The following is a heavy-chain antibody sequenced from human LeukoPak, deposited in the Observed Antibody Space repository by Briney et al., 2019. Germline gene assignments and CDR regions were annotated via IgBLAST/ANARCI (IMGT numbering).Heavy chain of an antibody. CDR2: INHNGNT. Sequence: SETLSLTCAVYGGSFSGYYWSWIRQPPGKGLEWIGEINHNGNTKYNPSLKSRVTISVDTSKNQFSLKLSSVTAADAAVYYCASRGGYKFRFTDYYYYYMDVWGNGTTVTVSS. V-gene: IGHV4-34*01. CDR1: GGSFSGYY. CDR3: ASRGGYKFRFTDYYYYYMDV. D-gene: IGHD5-24*01. J-gene: IGHJ6*03.